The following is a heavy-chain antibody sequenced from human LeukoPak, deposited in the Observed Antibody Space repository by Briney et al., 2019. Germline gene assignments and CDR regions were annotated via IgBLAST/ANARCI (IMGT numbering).Heavy chain of an antibody. Sequence: ASVKVSCKASGYTFTSYGISWVRQAPGQGLEWMGWISAYNGNTNYAQKLQGRVNMTTDTSTSTAYMELRSLRSDDTAVYYCAREGHSGYDRSPCYFDYWGQGTLVTVSS. D-gene: IGHD5-12*01. CDR2: ISAYNGNT. J-gene: IGHJ4*02. CDR1: GYTFTSYG. CDR3: AREGHSGYDRSPCYFDY. V-gene: IGHV1-18*01.